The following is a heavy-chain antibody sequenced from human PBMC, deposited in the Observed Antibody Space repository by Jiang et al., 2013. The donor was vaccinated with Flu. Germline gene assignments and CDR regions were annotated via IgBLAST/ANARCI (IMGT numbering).Heavy chain of an antibody. D-gene: IGHD3-22*01. J-gene: IGHJ3*02. CDR2: SAYNGNT. CDR3: ARGGGGSGYQIAGSDAFDI. V-gene: IGHV1-18*01. Sequence: SAYNGNTNYAQKLQGRVTMTTDTSTSTAYMELRSLRSDDTAVYYCARGGGGSGYQIAGSDAFDIWGQGTMVTVSS.